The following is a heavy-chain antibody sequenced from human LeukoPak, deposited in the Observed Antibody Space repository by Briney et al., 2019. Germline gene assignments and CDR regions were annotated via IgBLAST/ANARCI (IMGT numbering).Heavy chain of an antibody. J-gene: IGHJ3*02. CDR3: VRDHLWAFDI. CDR2: ISGSGGST. Sequence: GGSLRLSCAASGFTFSSYAMSWVRQAPGGGLEWVSAISGSGGSTYYADSVKGRFTISRDNSKNTLYLQMNSLRAEDTAVYYCVRDHLWAFDIWGQGAMVTVSS. D-gene: IGHD2-21*01. CDR1: GFTFSSYA. V-gene: IGHV3-23*01.